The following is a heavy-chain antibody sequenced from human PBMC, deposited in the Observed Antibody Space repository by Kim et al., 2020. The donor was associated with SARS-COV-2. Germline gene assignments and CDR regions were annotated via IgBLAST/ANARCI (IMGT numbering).Heavy chain of an antibody. J-gene: IGHJ4*02. CDR1: GGSISSSSYY. CDR3: AREKGTYCGGDCSPPSDY. V-gene: IGHV4-39*07. D-gene: IGHD2-21*02. CDR2: IYYSGST. Sequence: SETLSLTCTVSGGSISSSSYYWGWIRQPPGKGLEWIGSIYYSGSTYYNPSLKSRVTISVDTSKNQFSLKLSSVTAADTAVYYCAREKGTYCGGDCSPPSDYWGQGTLVTVSS.